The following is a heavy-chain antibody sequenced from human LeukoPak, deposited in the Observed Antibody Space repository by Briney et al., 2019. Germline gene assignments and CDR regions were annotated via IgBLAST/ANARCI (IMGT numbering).Heavy chain of an antibody. V-gene: IGHV4-39*07. CDR1: GGSISSSSYY. Sequence: PSETLSLTCTVSGGSISSSSYYWSWIRQPPGKGLEWIGEINHSGSTNYNPSLKSRVTISVDTSKNQFSLKLSSVTAADTAVYYCARDWNRADCYYYGMDVWGQGTTVTVSS. CDR3: ARDWNRADCYYYGMDV. J-gene: IGHJ6*02. CDR2: INHSGST. D-gene: IGHD1-1*01.